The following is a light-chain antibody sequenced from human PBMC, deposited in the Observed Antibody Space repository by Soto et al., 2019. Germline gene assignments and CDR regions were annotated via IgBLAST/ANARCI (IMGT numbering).Light chain of an antibody. CDR1: QSVSSN. V-gene: IGKV3-15*01. J-gene: IGKJ1*01. CDR3: QQYNNWPGT. CDR2: GAS. Sequence: EIVMTQSPATLSVSPGERATLSCRDSQSVSSNLAWYQQKPGQAPRLLIYGASTRATGIPARFSGSGSGTEFTLTISSLQSEDFAVYYCQQYNNWPGTFGQGTQVEIK.